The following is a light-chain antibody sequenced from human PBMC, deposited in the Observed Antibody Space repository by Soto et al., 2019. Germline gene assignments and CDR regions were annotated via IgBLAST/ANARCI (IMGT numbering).Light chain of an antibody. V-gene: IGKV1-39*01. CDR1: QSITSH. CDR2: DAS. Sequence: DIQMNQSPSSLSASVGDRVTITCRASQSITSHLNWYQQKPGKAPKLLIYDASTLQSGVPSRFTGSGSGTQFTLTISSLQPEDFATYYCQQSYRTPLTFGGGTKVEIK. CDR3: QQSYRTPLT. J-gene: IGKJ4*01.